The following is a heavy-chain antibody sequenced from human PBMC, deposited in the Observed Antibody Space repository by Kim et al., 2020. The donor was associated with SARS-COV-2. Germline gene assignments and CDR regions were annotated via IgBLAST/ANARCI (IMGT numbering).Heavy chain of an antibody. CDR3: AKGVTAPGLLFDY. D-gene: IGHD6-13*01. Sequence: GGSLRLSCAASGFTFSDYYMGWVRQAPGKGLEWVSYISNTNTIYYEAAVKGRFTISRDNAKNSLYLQMNSLRAEDTAVYYCAKGVTAPGLLFDYWGQGTLVTVSS. J-gene: IGHJ4*02. CDR1: GFTFSDYY. CDR2: ISNTNTI. V-gene: IGHV3-11*01.